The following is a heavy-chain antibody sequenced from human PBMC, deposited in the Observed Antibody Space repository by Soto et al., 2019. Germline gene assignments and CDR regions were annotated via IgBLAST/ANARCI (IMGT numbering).Heavy chain of an antibody. V-gene: IGHV1-18*01. CDR2: ISTYIGST. J-gene: IGHJ4*02. CDR1: GYTFTTYG. Sequence: QVQLVQSGAEVKKPGASAKVSCKASGYTFTTYGITWVRQAPGQGLEWMGWISTYIGSTDYALKLQGRVTMTADTSTGTASMELRSLTSDDTAVYYGAGAGPGVYSGATIDYWGQGTLVTVSS. CDR3: AGAGPGVYSGATIDY. D-gene: IGHD1-26*01.